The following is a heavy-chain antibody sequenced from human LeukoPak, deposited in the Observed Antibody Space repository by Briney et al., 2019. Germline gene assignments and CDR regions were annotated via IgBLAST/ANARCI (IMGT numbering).Heavy chain of an antibody. CDR2: INGDGSST. D-gene: IGHD6-13*01. V-gene: IGHV3-74*01. CDR1: GFNFSFYA. CDR3: ATDSYSSSWYWSFDL. J-gene: IGHJ2*01. Sequence: GGSLRLSCAASGFNFSFYAMHWVRQAPREGLVWVSRINGDGSSTYDADSVKGRFTISRDNAKNTVYLQMNSLRDEDTAVYYCATDSYSSSWYWSFDLWGRGTLVTVSS.